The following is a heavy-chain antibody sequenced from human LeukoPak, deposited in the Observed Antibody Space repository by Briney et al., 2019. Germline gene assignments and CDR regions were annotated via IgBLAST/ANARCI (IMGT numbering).Heavy chain of an antibody. CDR3: AKDTRGSYWTYYFDY. D-gene: IGHD1-26*01. Sequence: GGSLRLSCAASGFTFSSYAMSWVRQAPGKGLEWVSAISGSGGSTYYADSVKGRFTISRDDSKNTLYLQMNSLRAEDTAVYYCAKDTRGSYWTYYFDYRGQGTLVTVSS. CDR2: ISGSGGST. CDR1: GFTFSSYA. V-gene: IGHV3-23*01. J-gene: IGHJ4*02.